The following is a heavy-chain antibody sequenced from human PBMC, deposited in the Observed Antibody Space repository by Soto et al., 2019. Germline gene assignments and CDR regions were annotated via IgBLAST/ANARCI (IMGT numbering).Heavy chain of an antibody. V-gene: IGHV1-46*01. D-gene: IGHD2-21*02. J-gene: IGHJ4*02. Sequence: ASVKVSCKTSGYPFTDYFIHWVRQAPGQGLEWMGIISLYHHSTSYAQKFQGRLTVTADTSTTTVYMDLSSLTSEDSAVYWCARELYSCGGDCPYYMDYWGQG. CDR2: ISLYHHST. CDR1: GYPFTDYF. CDR3: ARELYSCGGDCPYYMDY.